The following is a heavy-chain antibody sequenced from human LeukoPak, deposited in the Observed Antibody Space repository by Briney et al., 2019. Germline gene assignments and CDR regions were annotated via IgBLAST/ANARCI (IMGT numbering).Heavy chain of an antibody. J-gene: IGHJ4*02. Sequence: GGPLRLSCAASGFTVSSNYMTWVRQAPGKGLEWVSGIRGGGGGTHYADSVKGRFIISRDNSKNTLYLQMNSLRAEDTAVYYCAKALTFGGVIVPNFDYWGQGTLVTVSS. CDR1: GFTVSSNY. CDR2: IRGGGGGT. D-gene: IGHD3-16*02. V-gene: IGHV3-23*01. CDR3: AKALTFGGVIVPNFDY.